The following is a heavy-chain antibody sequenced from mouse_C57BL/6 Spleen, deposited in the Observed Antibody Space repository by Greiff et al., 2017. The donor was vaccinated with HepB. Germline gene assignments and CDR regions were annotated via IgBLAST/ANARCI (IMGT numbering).Heavy chain of an antibody. CDR3: TREIITTVVATEGYFDV. CDR2: ISSGGDYI. Sequence: EVQLVESGEGLVKPGGSLKLSCAASGFTFSSYAMSWVRQTPEKRLEWVAYISSGGDYIYYADTVKGRFTISRDNARNTLYLQMSSLKSEDTAMYYCTREIITTVVATEGYFDVWGTGTTVTVSS. D-gene: IGHD1-1*01. CDR1: GFTFSSYA. J-gene: IGHJ1*03. V-gene: IGHV5-9-1*02.